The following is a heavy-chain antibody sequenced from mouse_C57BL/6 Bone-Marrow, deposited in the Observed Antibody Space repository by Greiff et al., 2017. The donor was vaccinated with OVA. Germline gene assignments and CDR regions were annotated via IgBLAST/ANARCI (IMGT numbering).Heavy chain of an antibody. D-gene: IGHD2-4*01. CDR3: ARQYDYVASY. Sequence: QLQQSGPVLVKPGASVKMSCKASGYTFTDYYMNWGKQSHGKSLEWIGVINPYNGGTSYNQKFKGKAKLTVDKSSSTAYMELNSLTSEDYAVYYCARQYDYVASYWGQGTLVTVSA. CDR2: INPYNGGT. CDR1: GYTFTDYY. J-gene: IGHJ3*01. V-gene: IGHV1-19*01.